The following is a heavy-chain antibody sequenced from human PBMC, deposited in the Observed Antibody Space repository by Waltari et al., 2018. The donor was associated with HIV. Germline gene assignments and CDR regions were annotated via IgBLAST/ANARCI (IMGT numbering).Heavy chain of an antibody. CDR3: ARGRPAPTYYDFWSGYYTALGFFDY. D-gene: IGHD3-3*01. CDR1: GGSFSGYY. Sequence: QVQLQQWGAGLLKPSETLSLTCAVYGGSFSGYYWSWIRQPPGKGLEWIGEINHSGSTNYNPSLKSRVTISVDTSKNQFSLKLSSVTAADTAVYYCARGRPAPTYYDFWSGYYTALGFFDYWGQGTLVTVSS. V-gene: IGHV4-34*01. J-gene: IGHJ4*02. CDR2: INHSGST.